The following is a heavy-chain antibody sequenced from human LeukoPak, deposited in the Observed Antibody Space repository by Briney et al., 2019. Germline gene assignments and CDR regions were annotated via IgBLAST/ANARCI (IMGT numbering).Heavy chain of an antibody. CDR1: GFTFSSYG. V-gene: IGHV3-23*01. J-gene: IGHJ5*02. CDR3: AGYCSSTSCYSSPNWFDP. D-gene: IGHD2-2*01. Sequence: GGTLRLSCAASGFTFSSYGMSWVCQAPGKGLEWVSGISGSGGNTYYADSVKGRFTISRDNSKNTLYLQMNSLRAEDTAVYYCAGYCSSTSCYSSPNWFDPWGQGTLVTVSS. CDR2: ISGSGGNT.